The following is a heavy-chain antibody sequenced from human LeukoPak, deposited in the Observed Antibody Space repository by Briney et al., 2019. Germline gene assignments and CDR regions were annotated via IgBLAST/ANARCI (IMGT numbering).Heavy chain of an antibody. CDR1: GFTFSSYT. D-gene: IGHD3-9*01. J-gene: IGHJ4*02. V-gene: IGHV3-7*01. Sequence: PGGSLRLSCAASGFTFSSYTMNWVRQAPGKGLEWVANIKQDGSEKYHVDSVKGRFTISRDNPKKSLYLQMNSLRAEDTAVYYYARGFDYQSLWGQGTLVTVSS. CDR3: ARGFDYQSL. CDR2: IKQDGSEK.